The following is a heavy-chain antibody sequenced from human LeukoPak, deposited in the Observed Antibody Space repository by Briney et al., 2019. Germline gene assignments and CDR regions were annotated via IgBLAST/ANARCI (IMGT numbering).Heavy chain of an antibody. D-gene: IGHD2-21*01. Sequence: PGGSLRLSCAASGFIFSTYDMHWVRHGIEKGLEWVSGIGADGDTYYPGSLKGRFTISRENAKNSLYLQINSLRAGDTAVYYCARGKHNWFDPWGQGTLVTVSS. CDR3: ARGKHNWFDP. J-gene: IGHJ5*02. CDR2: IGADGDT. CDR1: GFIFSTYD. V-gene: IGHV3-13*01.